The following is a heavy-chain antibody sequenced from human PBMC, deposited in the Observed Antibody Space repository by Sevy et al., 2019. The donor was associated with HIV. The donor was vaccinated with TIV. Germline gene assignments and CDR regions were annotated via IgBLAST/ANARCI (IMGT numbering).Heavy chain of an antibody. CDR1: GGSISSYC. CDR2: MCHTGIT. Sequence: SETLSLTCTVSGGSISSYCCNWIRQSPGKGLEWIGYMCHTGITNYNPSLKSRVTISLDTSRNQFSLRLSSVTAADTAVYYCARAGDSYGLFDYWGQGTLVTVSS. J-gene: IGHJ4*02. CDR3: ARAGDSYGLFDY. D-gene: IGHD5-18*01. V-gene: IGHV4-59*13.